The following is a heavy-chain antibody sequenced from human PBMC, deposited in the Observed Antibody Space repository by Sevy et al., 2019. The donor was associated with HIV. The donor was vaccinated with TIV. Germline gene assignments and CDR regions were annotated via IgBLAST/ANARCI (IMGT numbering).Heavy chain of an antibody. CDR3: ARVGIAAAGDYYYYMDV. CDR1: GFTFSSYW. V-gene: IGHV3-74*01. CDR2: INSDGSST. D-gene: IGHD6-13*01. J-gene: IGHJ6*03. Sequence: GGSLRLSCAASGFTFSSYWMHWVRQAPGKGLVWVSRINSDGSSTSYADSVKGRFTISRDNAKNTLYLQVNSLRAEDTAVYYCARVGIAAAGDYYYYMDVWGKGTTVTVSS.